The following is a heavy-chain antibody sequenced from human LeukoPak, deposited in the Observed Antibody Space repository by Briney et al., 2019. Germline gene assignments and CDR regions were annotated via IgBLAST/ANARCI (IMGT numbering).Heavy chain of an antibody. CDR1: GLTFTSHG. CDR3: ARDRGKDYFDS. Sequence: GGSLRLSCTTSGLTFTSHGFHWLRQVVGKRLEWVAFVRNDGSDTYHANSVKGRFSISRDDSKNTLYIQMNSLRAEDTAIYYCARDRGKDYFDSWGQGTQVIVSS. J-gene: IGHJ4*02. D-gene: IGHD4-23*01. CDR2: VRNDGSDT. V-gene: IGHV3-30*02.